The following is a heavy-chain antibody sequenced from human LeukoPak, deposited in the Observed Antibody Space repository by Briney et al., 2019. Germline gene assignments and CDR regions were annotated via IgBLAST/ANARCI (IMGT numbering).Heavy chain of an antibody. V-gene: IGHV4-59*12. D-gene: IGHD1-1*01. CDR1: GGSISSYY. Sequence: SETLSLTCTVSGGSISSYYWSWIRQPPGKGLEWIGYIYYSGSTYYNPSLKSRVTISVDTSKNQFSLKLSSVTAADTAVYYCARGAVLITQLIDYWGQGTLVTVSS. CDR2: IYYSGST. CDR3: ARGAVLITQLIDY. J-gene: IGHJ4*02.